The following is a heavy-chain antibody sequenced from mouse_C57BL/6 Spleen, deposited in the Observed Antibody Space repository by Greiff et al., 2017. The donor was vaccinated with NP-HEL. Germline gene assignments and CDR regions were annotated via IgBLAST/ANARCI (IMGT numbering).Heavy chain of an antibody. CDR3: ARERDGFYAMDY. CDR1: GYAFSSSW. V-gene: IGHV1-82*01. D-gene: IGHD2-3*01. J-gene: IGHJ4*01. CDR2: IYPGDGDT. Sequence: QVQLQQSGPELVKPGASVKISCKASGYAFSSSWMNWVKQRPGKGLEWIGRIYPGDGDTNYNGKFKGKATLTADKSSSTAYMQLSSLTSEDSSVYFCARERDGFYAMDYWGQGTSVTVSS.